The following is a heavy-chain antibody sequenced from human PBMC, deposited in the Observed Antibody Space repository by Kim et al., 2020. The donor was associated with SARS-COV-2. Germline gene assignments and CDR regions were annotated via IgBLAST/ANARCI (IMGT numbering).Heavy chain of an antibody. CDR1: GFTFSSYA. J-gene: IGHJ6*02. CDR3: AKDRLQFLGCSPGPLHYYGMDV. CDR2: ISASGANT. D-gene: IGHD3-3*01. Sequence: GGSLRLSCAASGFTFSSYAMTWVRLVPGKGLEWVSTISASGANTYYGDSVEGRFTISRDNSNNTVYLQMSSLRVEDTATCYCAKDRLQFLGCSPGPLHYYGMDVWGHGTTVTVSS. V-gene: IGHV3-23*01.